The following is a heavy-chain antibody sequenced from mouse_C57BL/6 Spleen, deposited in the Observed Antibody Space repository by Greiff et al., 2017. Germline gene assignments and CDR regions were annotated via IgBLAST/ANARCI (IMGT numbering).Heavy chain of an antibody. V-gene: IGHV1-52*01. CDR1: GYTFTSYW. J-gene: IGHJ2*01. CDR2: IDPSDSET. Sequence: VQLQQSGAELVRPGSSVKLSCKASGYTFTSYWMHWVKQRPIQGLAWIGNIDPSDSETHYTQKFKDKATLTVDKSSSTAYMQRSSQAYEDSADDYCAREEVTTRIDYWGQGTTLTVSS. CDR3: AREEVTTRIDY. D-gene: IGHD2-2*01.